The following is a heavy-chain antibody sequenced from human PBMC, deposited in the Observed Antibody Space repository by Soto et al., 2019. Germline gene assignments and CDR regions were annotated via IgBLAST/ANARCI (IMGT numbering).Heavy chain of an antibody. CDR1: GYTFTSYG. CDR2: ISAYNGNT. D-gene: IGHD3-22*01. Sequence: QVQLVQSGAEVKKPGASVKVSCKASGYTFTSYGISWVRQAPGQGLEWMGWISAYNGNTNYAQKLQGRVTMTTDTSTSTAYMELRSLRSDDTAVYYCARPRPYYYDSSGYYHITPPYYYYGMDVWGQGTTVTVSS. CDR3: ARPRPYYYDSSGYYHITPPYYYYGMDV. V-gene: IGHV1-18*01. J-gene: IGHJ6*02.